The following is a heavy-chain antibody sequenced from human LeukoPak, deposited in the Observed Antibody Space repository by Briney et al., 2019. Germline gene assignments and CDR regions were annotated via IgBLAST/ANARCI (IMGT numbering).Heavy chain of an antibody. D-gene: IGHD3-22*01. CDR1: GYTFTSYG. CDR3: ARDIGRYDSSGYSFDY. Sequence: ASVKVSCKASGYTFTSYGISWERQAPGQGLEWMGWISAYNGNTNYAQKLQGRVTMTTDTSTSTAYMELRSLRSDDTAVYYCARDIGRYDSSGYSFDYWGQGTLVTVSS. CDR2: ISAYNGNT. V-gene: IGHV1-18*01. J-gene: IGHJ4*02.